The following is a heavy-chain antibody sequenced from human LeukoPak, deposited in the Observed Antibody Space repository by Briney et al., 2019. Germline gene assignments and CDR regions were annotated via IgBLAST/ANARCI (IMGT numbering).Heavy chain of an antibody. CDR2: IIPILGIA. CDR1: GGTFSSYA. Sequence: AAVKVSCKASGGTFSSYAISWVRQAPGRGLEWMGRIIPILGIANYAQKFQGRVTITADKSTSTAYLELSSLRSEDTAVYYCARDPPDIVVVVAATDGYNWFDAWGQGTLVTVSS. D-gene: IGHD2-15*01. J-gene: IGHJ5*02. CDR3: ARDPPDIVVVVAATDGYNWFDA. V-gene: IGHV1-69*04.